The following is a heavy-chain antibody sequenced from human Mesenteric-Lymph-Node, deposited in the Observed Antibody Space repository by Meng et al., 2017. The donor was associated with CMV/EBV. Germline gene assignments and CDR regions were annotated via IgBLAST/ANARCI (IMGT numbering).Heavy chain of an antibody. J-gene: IGHJ6*02. V-gene: IGHV3-48*03. CDR3: ARDRIGTIVGGKDV. CDR1: GFTFSSYE. D-gene: IGHD3-3*01. CDR2: ISSSGSTI. Sequence: GESLKISCAASGFTFSSYEMNWVRQAPGKGLEWVSYISSSGSTIYYADSVKGRFTISRDNAKNSLYLQMNSLRAEDTAVYYCARDRIGTIVGGKDVWGQGTTVTVSS.